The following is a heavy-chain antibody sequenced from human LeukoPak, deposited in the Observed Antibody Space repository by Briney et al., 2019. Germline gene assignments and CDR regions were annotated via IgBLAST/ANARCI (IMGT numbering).Heavy chain of an antibody. Sequence: GGSLRLSCAASGFIFSSYGMHWVRQAPGKGLEWVSFIRYDGSDKYYTDSVKGRFTVSRDNSKNTVYLQMNSLRTEDTAVYYCANDGASSQGDWGQGTLVTVSA. CDR1: GFIFSSYG. CDR2: IRYDGSDK. D-gene: IGHD6-19*01. J-gene: IGHJ4*02. CDR3: ANDGASSQGD. V-gene: IGHV3-30*02.